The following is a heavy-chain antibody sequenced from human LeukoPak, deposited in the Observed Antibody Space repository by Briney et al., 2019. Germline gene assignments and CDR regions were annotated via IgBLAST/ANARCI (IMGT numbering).Heavy chain of an antibody. CDR1: GFTFSSYE. CDR2: ISYDGSNK. D-gene: IGHD1-26*01. CDR3: ARGAGIVGPYGTFDI. J-gene: IGHJ3*02. Sequence: GGSLRLSCAASGFTFSSYEMNWVRQAPGKGLKWVAVISYDGSNKYYADSVKGRFTISRDNSKNTLYLQMNSLRAEDTAVYYCARGAGIVGPYGTFDIWGQGTMVTVSS. V-gene: IGHV3-30*01.